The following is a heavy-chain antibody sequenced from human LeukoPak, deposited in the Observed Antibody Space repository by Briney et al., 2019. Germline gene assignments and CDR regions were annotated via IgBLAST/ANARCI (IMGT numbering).Heavy chain of an antibody. CDR2: IYYSGST. CDR3: AREYRSSWYLNWFDP. Sequence: SSETLSLTCIVSGGSISSSPFYWGWIRQPLGKGLEWIGSIYYSGSTYYNPSLKSRVTISIDTSKNHFSLKLSSVTAADTAVYYCAREYRSSWYLNWFDPWGQGTLVTVSS. D-gene: IGHD6-13*01. CDR1: GGSISSSPFY. J-gene: IGHJ5*02. V-gene: IGHV4-39*07.